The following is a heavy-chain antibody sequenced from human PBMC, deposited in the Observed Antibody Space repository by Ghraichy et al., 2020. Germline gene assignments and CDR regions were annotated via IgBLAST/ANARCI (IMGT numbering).Heavy chain of an antibody. CDR2: VTIMFGTT. V-gene: IGHV1-69*06. CDR3: AKPSINYYGMDV. Sequence: SVKASCKASGGSFSSFVISWVRQAPGQGLEWMGGVTIMFGTTKYAQNFQGRVTITADKSTTTAYMELTSLRIEDTAVYFCAKPSINYYGMDVWGQGTTVSVSS. J-gene: IGHJ6*02. CDR1: GGSFSSFV.